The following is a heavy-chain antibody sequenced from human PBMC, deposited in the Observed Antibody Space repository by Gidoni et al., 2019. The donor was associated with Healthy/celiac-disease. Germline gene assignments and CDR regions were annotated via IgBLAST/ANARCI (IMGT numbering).Heavy chain of an antibody. V-gene: IGHV4-59*01. CDR2: IYYRGST. D-gene: IGHD2-15*01. CDR3: AGDRGDCSGGSCYRDDY. Sequence: QVQLQESGPGLVKPSETLSLTCTVSGGSISSYYWSWIRQPPGKGLEWIGYIYYRGSTHYNPTLKSRVTISVDTSKNQFSLKLSSVTAADTAVYYCAGDRGDCSGGSCYRDDYWGQGTLVTVSS. CDR1: GGSISSYY. J-gene: IGHJ4*02.